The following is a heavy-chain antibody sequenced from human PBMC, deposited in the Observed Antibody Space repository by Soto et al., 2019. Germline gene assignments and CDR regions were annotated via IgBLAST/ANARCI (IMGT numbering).Heavy chain of an antibody. CDR3: AKNLPRTGRFDY. Sequence: SETLSLTCRLSGASITSITYFWAWIRRPPGKGLEWVRSIYYSGKTHYNPSIKSRTTISVDRSRNQFSLQVSSVTAADTAVYYCAKNLPRTGRFDYWGQGSVVTVSS. J-gene: IGHJ4*02. V-gene: IGHV4-39*01. CDR1: GASITSITYF. CDR2: IYYSGKT.